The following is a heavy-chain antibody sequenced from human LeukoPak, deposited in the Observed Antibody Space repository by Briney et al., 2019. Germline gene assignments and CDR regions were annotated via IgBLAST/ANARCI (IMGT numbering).Heavy chain of an antibody. V-gene: IGHV3-23*01. J-gene: IGHJ4*02. CDR2: ISGSGGST. D-gene: IGHD6-19*01. CDR1: GFTFSSYA. CDR3: AASLAGTLY. Sequence: GVLRLSCADSGFTFSSYAMSWVRQAPGKGLEWVSAISGSGGSTYYADSVKGLFTISRDNSKNTLYLQMNSLRAEDTAVYYCAASLAGTLYWGQGTLVTVSS.